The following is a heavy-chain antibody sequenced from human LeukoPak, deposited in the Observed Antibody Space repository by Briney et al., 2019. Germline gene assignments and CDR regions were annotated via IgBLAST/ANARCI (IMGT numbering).Heavy chain of an antibody. CDR2: ISSNGGST. D-gene: IGHD3-10*01. J-gene: IGHJ4*02. V-gene: IGHV3-64D*09. CDR1: GFTFSSYA. CDR3: VKGRITMVRGVFDY. Sequence: GGSLILSCSASGFTFSSYAMHWVRQAPGKGLEYVSAISSNGGSTYYADSLKGRFTISRDNSKNTLYLQMSSLRAEDTAVYYCVKGRITMVRGVFDYWGQGTLVTVSS.